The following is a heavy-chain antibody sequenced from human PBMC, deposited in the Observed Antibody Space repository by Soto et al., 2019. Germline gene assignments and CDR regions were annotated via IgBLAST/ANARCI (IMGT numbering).Heavy chain of an antibody. J-gene: IGHJ5*02. D-gene: IGHD3-3*01. CDR3: ARGDRYYHDFWSGYSNWFDP. V-gene: IGHV1-8*01. CDR2: MNPNSGNT. CDR1: GYTFTSYD. Sequence: ASVKVSCKASGYTFTSYDINWVRQATGQGLEWMGWMNPNSGNTGYAQKFQGRVTMTRNTSISTAYMELSSLRSEDTAVYYCARGDRYYHDFWSGYSNWFDPWGQGTLVTVSS.